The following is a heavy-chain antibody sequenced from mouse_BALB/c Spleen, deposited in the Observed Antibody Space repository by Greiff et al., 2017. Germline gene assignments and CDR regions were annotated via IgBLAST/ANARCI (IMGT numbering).Heavy chain of an antibody. D-gene: IGHD1-1*01. CDR1: GFTFTDYY. CDR3: ARDYYGSIDY. J-gene: IGHJ2*01. V-gene: IGHV7-3*02. Sequence: EVQLVESGGGLVQPGGSLRLSCATSGFTFTDYYMSWVRQPPGKALEWLGFIRNKANGYTTGYSASVKGRFTISRDNSQSILYLQMNTLRAEDSATYYCARDYYGSIDYWGQGTTLTVSS. CDR2: IRNKANGYTT.